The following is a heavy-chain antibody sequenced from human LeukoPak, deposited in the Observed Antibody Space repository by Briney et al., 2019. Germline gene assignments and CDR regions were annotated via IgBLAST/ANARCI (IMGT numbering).Heavy chain of an antibody. CDR1: GFTFSSYG. V-gene: IGHV3-23*01. J-gene: IGHJ4*02. CDR3: AKDARYSSGWKSSDY. CDR2: ISGSGGST. Sequence: GGTLRLSCAASGFTFSSYGMIWVRQAPGKGLEWVSGISGSGGSTYYADSVKGRFTISRDNSKNALYLQMNSLRAEDTAVYYCAKDARYSSGWKSSDYWGQGTLVTVSS. D-gene: IGHD6-19*01.